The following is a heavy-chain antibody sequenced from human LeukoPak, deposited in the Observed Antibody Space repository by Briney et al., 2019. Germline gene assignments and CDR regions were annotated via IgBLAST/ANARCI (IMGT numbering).Heavy chain of an antibody. D-gene: IGHD6-19*01. CDR2: IYASGST. J-gene: IGHJ5*02. CDR1: GGSISSYY. Sequence: SETLSLTCTVSGGSISSYYWNWIRQPAGKGLEWIGRIYASGSTNYNPSLKSRVTISVDTSKNQFSLKLSSVTAADTAAYYCARAYSSGWEGWFDPWGQGTLVTVSS. CDR3: ARAYSSGWEGWFDP. V-gene: IGHV4-4*07.